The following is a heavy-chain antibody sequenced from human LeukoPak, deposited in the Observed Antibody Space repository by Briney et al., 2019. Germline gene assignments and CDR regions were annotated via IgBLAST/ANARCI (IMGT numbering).Heavy chain of an antibody. D-gene: IGHD6-6*01. CDR3: ARVVTAAPRLDY. J-gene: IGHJ4*02. V-gene: IGHV4-34*01. Sequence: SETLSLTCAVYGGSFSGYYWSWIRQPPGKGLEWIGEINHSGSTNYNPPLKSRVTISVDTSKNQFSLKLSSVTAADTAVYYCARVVTAAPRLDYWGQGTLVTVSS. CDR2: INHSGST. CDR1: GGSFSGYY.